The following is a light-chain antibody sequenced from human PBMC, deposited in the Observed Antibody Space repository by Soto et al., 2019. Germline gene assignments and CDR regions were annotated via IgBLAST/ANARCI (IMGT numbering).Light chain of an antibody. J-gene: IGKJ5*01. Sequence: EVVLTQSPGTLSLSLGERATLSCRASQSIARSYLAWYQQKPSQAPRLLIYDASTRATGIPDRFSGSGSGTDFTLTISRLEPEDFAVFYCQQYAYSPITFGQGTRLEI. CDR1: QSIARSY. CDR3: QQYAYSPIT. V-gene: IGKV3-20*01. CDR2: DAS.